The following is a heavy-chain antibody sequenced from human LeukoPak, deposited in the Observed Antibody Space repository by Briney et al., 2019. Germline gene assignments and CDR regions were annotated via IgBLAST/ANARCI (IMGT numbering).Heavy chain of an antibody. CDR1: GFTFSGYA. Sequence: GGSLRLSCAASGFTFSGYAMSWVRQAPGKGLEWVSAISGSGGSTYYADSVKGRFTISRDNSKNTLYLQMNSLRAEDTAVYYCAKNGIWFGELFPSDYWGQGTLVTVSS. D-gene: IGHD3-10*01. V-gene: IGHV3-23*01. J-gene: IGHJ4*02. CDR3: AKNGIWFGELFPSDY. CDR2: ISGSGGST.